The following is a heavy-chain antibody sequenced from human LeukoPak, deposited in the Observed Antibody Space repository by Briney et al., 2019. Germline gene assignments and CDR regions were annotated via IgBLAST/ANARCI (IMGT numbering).Heavy chain of an antibody. J-gene: IGHJ4*02. V-gene: IGHV3-49*03. D-gene: IGHD3-16*01. CDR3: TKALFYDYVWAGQ. Sequence: GRSLRLSCTTSGFTFGDYPMTWFRQVPGKGLEWVGFIRSKAYGGTIEYAASVKGRFTISRDDSNSIAYLQMNSLKTEDTAVYFCTKALFYDYVWAGQWGQGTLVTVSS. CDR1: GFTFGDYP. CDR2: IRSKAYGGTI.